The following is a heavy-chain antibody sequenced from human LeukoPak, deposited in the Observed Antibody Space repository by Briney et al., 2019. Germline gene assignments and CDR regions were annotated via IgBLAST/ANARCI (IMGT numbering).Heavy chain of an antibody. V-gene: IGHV4-39*02. D-gene: IGHD3-22*01. Sequence: PSETLSLTCTVSGGSISSRSYYWGWIRQPPGKGLEWIANIYSSGSTYQNPSLKGRVTISVGTSKTHFSLKLSSLTAADTAVYYCGSQFYDSSGYYFQHWGQGTLVTVSS. CDR2: IYSSGST. CDR1: GGSISSRSYY. CDR3: GSQFYDSSGYYFQH. J-gene: IGHJ1*01.